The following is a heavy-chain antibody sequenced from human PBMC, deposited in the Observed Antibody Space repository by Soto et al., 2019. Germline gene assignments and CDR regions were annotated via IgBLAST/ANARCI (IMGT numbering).Heavy chain of an antibody. V-gene: IGHV1-3*01. D-gene: IGHD1-26*01. J-gene: IGHJ2*01. CDR2: INGGNGNT. Sequence: ASVKVSCKGSGYTFTRYAIHWVRQAPGQRLEWMGWINGGNGNTKYSQKFQDRVTITRDTSASSAYMELRSLRSDDTAVYYCARDRWDSPVWYFDLWGRGTPVTVSS. CDR1: GYTFTRYA. CDR3: ARDRWDSPVWYFDL.